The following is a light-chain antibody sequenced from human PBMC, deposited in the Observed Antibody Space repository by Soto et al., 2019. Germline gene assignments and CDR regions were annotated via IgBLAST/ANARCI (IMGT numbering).Light chain of an antibody. Sequence: DIQMTKSPSSLSASVGDRVTITCRASQSISSYLNWYQQKPGKAPKLLIYAAPSLQSGVPSRFSGSGSGTDFTRTISSLQPEDFATYYCQQSYSTPRTFGQGTRPEIK. CDR3: QQSYSTPRT. CDR2: AAP. J-gene: IGKJ5*01. V-gene: IGKV1-39*01. CDR1: QSISSY.